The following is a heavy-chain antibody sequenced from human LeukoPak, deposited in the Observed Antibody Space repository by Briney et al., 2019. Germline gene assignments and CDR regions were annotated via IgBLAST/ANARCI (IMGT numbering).Heavy chain of an antibody. V-gene: IGHV3-53*01. CDR2: LYSGGTT. CDR3: VRDGFDDSGSYIPFDN. J-gene: IGHJ4*02. CDR1: GFDVSDTY. D-gene: IGHD3-10*01. Sequence: GSLRLSCAASGFDVSDTYMSWVRQAPGKGLEWVSVLYSGGTTYYADSVTGRFTISSDNVKNTVFLQMNSLRAEDTAVYFCVRDGFDDSGSYIPFDNWGQGTLVAVSS.